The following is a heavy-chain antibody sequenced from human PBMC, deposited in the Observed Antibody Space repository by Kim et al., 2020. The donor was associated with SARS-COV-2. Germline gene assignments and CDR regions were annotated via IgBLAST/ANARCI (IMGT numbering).Heavy chain of an antibody. CDR2: ISGSGGST. CDR1: GFTFSSYA. Sequence: GGSLRLSCAASGFTFSSYAMSWVRQAPGKGLEWVSAISGSGGSTYYADSVKGRFTISRDNSKNTLYLQMNSLRAEDTAVYYCAKATYYYGSGSLGGMDVWGQGTTVTVSS. V-gene: IGHV3-23*01. CDR3: AKATYYYGSGSLGGMDV. J-gene: IGHJ6*02. D-gene: IGHD3-10*01.